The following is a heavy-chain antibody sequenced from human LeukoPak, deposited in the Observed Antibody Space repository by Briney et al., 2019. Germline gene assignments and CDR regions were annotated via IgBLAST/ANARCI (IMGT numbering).Heavy chain of an antibody. CDR2: IYYSGST. D-gene: IGHD6-13*01. CDR3: ARDPLPIAAAGTDY. CDR1: GGSISSGDYY. Sequence: PSETLSLTCTVSGGSISSGDYYWSWIRQPPGKGLEWIGYIYYSGSTYYNPSLKSRVTISVDTSKNQFSLKLSSVTAADTAVYYCARDPLPIAAAGTDYWGQGTLVTVSS. V-gene: IGHV4-30-4*01. J-gene: IGHJ4*02.